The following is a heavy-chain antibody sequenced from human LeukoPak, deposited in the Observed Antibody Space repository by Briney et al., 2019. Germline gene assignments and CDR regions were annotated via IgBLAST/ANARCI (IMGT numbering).Heavy chain of an antibody. Sequence: GASVEVSCKASGYTFTGYYMHWVRQAPGQGLEWMGWINPNSGGTNYAQKFQGRVTMTRDTSISTAYMELSRLRSDDTAVYYCARDRYCSGGSCFYRRGWFDPWGQGALVTVSS. J-gene: IGHJ5*02. D-gene: IGHD2-15*01. CDR2: INPNSGGT. CDR1: GYTFTGYY. CDR3: ARDRYCSGGSCFYRRGWFDP. V-gene: IGHV1-2*02.